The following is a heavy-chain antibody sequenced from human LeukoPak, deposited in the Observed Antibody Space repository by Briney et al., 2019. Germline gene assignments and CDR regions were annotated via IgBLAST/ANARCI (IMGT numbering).Heavy chain of an antibody. CDR1: GGSISSGGYY. V-gene: IGHV4-30-2*01. CDR3: ARKSLDILTGYYIIDY. D-gene: IGHD3-9*01. J-gene: IGHJ4*02. CDR2: IYHSGST. Sequence: SETQSLTCTVSGGSISSGGYYWSWIRQPPGKGLEWIGYIYHSGSTYYNPSLKSRVTISVDRSKNQFSLKLSSVTAADTAMYYRARKSLDILTGYYIIDYWGQGTLVTVSS.